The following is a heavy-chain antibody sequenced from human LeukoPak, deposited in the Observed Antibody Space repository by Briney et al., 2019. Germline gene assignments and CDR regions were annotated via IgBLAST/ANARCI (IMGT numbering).Heavy chain of an antibody. CDR1: GYTFTTYA. V-gene: IGHV1-18*01. CDR3: ARGSWFDF. D-gene: IGHD2-15*01. CDR2: ISVYNGNT. J-gene: IGHJ4*02. Sequence: ASVKVSCKASGYTFTTYAISWVRQAPGQGLEWMGWISVYNGNTNYAQKLQGRVTMTTDTSTGTAYMELRSLRSDDTALYYCARGSWFDFWGQGTLVTVSS.